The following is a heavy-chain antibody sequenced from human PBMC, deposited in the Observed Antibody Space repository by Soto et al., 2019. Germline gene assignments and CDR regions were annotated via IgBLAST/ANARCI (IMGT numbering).Heavy chain of an antibody. CDR1: GGSIGGVGYS. V-gene: IGHV4-30-2*01. Sequence: TSETLSLTCAVSGGSIGGVGYSWSWIRQPPRGGLELIGYMYHIGTFLKSPSIKTRVTMSLDMSKNQFSLTLNSMTAADTAVYYCARAQFYSGSANYNNLMFDAWGPGIQVTSPQ. D-gene: IGHD3-10*01. CDR3: ARAQFYSGSANYNNLMFDA. CDR2: MYHIGTF. J-gene: IGHJ5*02.